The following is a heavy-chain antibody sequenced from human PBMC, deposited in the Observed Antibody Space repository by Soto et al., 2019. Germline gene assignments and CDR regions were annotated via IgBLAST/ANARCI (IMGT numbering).Heavy chain of an antibody. CDR3: ARQGPNYDVESYFSPPEY. Sequence: SETLSLTCTISGDSLSSSHYYWAWIRQPPGKGLEWIGSVYYSGNSYYNPSLKSRVTISVDTSENQLSLKLNSLTAADTAVYYCARQGPNYDVESYFSPPEYWGQGMLVTVSS. CDR2: VYYSGNS. V-gene: IGHV4-39*01. D-gene: IGHD3-10*01. CDR1: GDSLSSSHYY. J-gene: IGHJ4*02.